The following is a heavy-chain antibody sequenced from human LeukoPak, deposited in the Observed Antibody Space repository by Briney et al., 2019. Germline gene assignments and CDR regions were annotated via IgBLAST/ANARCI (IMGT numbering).Heavy chain of an antibody. J-gene: IGHJ3*02. Sequence: SVKVSCKASGYTFTSYGISWVRQAPGQGLEWMGWISAYNGNTNYAQKLQGRVTMTTDTSTSTAYMELRSLRSDDTAVYYCARPRVWFGELSDAFDIWGQGTMVTVSS. CDR2: ISAYNGNT. V-gene: IGHV1-18*01. CDR1: GYTFTSYG. CDR3: ARPRVWFGELSDAFDI. D-gene: IGHD3-10*01.